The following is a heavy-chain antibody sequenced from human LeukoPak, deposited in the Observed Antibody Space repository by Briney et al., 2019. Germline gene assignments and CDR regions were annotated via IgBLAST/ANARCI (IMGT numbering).Heavy chain of an antibody. D-gene: IGHD6-6*01. CDR3: AKERIAASRSYYYGMDV. CDR2: ISYDGSNK. Sequence: GGSLRLSCAASGFTFSSYGMHWVRQAPGKGLEWVAGISYDGSNKYYADSVKGRFTISRDNSKNTLYLQMNSLRAEDTAVYYCAKERIAASRSYYYGMDVWGQGTTVTVSS. J-gene: IGHJ6*02. CDR1: GFTFSSYG. V-gene: IGHV3-30*18.